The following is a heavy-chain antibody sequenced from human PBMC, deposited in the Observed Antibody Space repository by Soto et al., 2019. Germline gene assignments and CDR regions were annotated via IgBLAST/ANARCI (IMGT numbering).Heavy chain of an antibody. Sequence: GGSLRLSCAASGFTFSSYGMHWVRQAPGKGLEWVAVISYDGSNKYYADSVKGRFTISKDNSKNTLYLQMNSLRAEDTAVYYCAKGDHHTHSNYGGNSGALDYWGQGTLVTVSS. CDR2: ISYDGSNK. CDR1: GFTFSSYG. D-gene: IGHD4-17*01. J-gene: IGHJ4*02. V-gene: IGHV3-30*18. CDR3: AKGDHHTHSNYGGNSGALDY.